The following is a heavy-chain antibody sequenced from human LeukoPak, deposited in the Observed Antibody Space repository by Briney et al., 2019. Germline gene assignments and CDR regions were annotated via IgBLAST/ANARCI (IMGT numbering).Heavy chain of an antibody. V-gene: IGHV4-59*01. J-gene: IGHJ4*02. CDR1: GGSISSYY. Sequence: SETLSLTCTVSGGSISSYYWSWIRQPPGKGLDWIGYIYYSGSTNYNPSLKSRVTISVDTSKNQFSLKLSSVTAADAAVYYCARLSFGGVIVYYFDYWGQGTLVTVSS. CDR3: ARLSFGGVIVYYFDY. CDR2: IYYSGST. D-gene: IGHD3-16*02.